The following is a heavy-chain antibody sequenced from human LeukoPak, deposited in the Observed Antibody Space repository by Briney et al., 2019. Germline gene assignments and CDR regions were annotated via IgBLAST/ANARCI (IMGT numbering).Heavy chain of an antibody. CDR2: ISYDGSEK. CDR3: AASKVQWRSDY. V-gene: IGHV3-30-3*01. Sequence: GGSLRLSCAASGFTFSSYPMHWVRQAPGKGLEWVAVISYDGSEKHYADPVKGRFTISRDNSKNTLYLQMNSLRAEDTAIYYCAASKVQWRSDYWGQGTLVTVSS. J-gene: IGHJ4*02. CDR1: GFTFSSYP. D-gene: IGHD6-19*01.